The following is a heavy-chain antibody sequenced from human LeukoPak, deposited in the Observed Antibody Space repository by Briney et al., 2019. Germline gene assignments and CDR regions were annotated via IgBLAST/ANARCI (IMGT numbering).Heavy chain of an antibody. V-gene: IGHV4-34*01. CDR2: INHSGST. CDR1: GGSFSGYY. Sequence: PSETLSLTCAVYGGSFSGYYWSWIRQPPGKGLEWIGEINHSGSTNYNPSLKSRVTISVDTSKNQFPLKLSSVTAADTAVYYCARGPTGVFGYWGQGTLVTVSS. D-gene: IGHD1-1*01. CDR3: ARGPTGVFGY. J-gene: IGHJ4*02.